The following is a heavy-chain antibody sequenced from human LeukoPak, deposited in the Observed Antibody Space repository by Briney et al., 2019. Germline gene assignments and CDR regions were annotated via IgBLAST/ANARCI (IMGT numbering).Heavy chain of an antibody. J-gene: IGHJ4*02. CDR2: VYYTGST. V-gene: IGHV4-59*08. D-gene: IGHD6-19*01. CDR3: ARLGQWLAFDY. Sequence: SETLSLTCSVSGGSVSNCYWSWIRQPPGKGLEWIGYVYYTGSTNYNPSLKSRVTMFEDKSKNQFSLRLYSVTVADTAVYYCARLGQWLAFDYWGQGTLVTVSS. CDR1: GGSVSNCY.